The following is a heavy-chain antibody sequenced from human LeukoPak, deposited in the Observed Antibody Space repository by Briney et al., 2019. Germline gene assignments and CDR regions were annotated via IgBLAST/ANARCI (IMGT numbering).Heavy chain of an antibody. CDR1: GYTFTGYW. V-gene: IGHV1-2*02. Sequence: GASVKVSCKAFGYTFTGYWMHWVRQAPGQGLEWMGWINPNSGGTNYAQKFQGRVTMTRDTSISTAYMELSRLRSDDTAVYYCARDRYYGSGSPDYWGQGTLVTVSS. CDR2: INPNSGGT. D-gene: IGHD3-10*01. CDR3: ARDRYYGSGSPDY. J-gene: IGHJ4*02.